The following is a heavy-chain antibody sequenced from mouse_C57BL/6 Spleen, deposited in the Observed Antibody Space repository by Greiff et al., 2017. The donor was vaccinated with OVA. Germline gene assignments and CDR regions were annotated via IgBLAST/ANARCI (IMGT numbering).Heavy chain of an antibody. Sequence: EVQLQESGPGLVKPSQSLSLTCSVTGYSITSGYYWNWIRQFPGNKLEWMGYISYDGSNNYNPSLKNRISITRDTSKNQFFLKLNSVTTEDTATYYCARDPYYSNYGAMDYWGQGTSFTVSS. CDR2: ISYDGSN. CDR1: GYSITSGYY. D-gene: IGHD2-5*01. V-gene: IGHV3-6*01. J-gene: IGHJ4*01. CDR3: ARDPYYSNYGAMDY.